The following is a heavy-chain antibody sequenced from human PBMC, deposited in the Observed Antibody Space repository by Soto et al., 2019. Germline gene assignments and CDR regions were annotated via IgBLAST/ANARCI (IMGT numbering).Heavy chain of an antibody. CDR3: ARDLSVGTVGLNAFDV. J-gene: IGHJ3*01. V-gene: IGHV3-33*01. D-gene: IGHD4-17*01. CDR2: IWCDGSNK. CDR1: GFTFSSYG. Sequence: QVQLVESGGGVVQPGRSLRLSCAASGFTFSSYGMHWVRQAPGKGLEWVAVIWCDGSNKYYADSVKGRFTITRDNSKNMLYLQMNSVDAEDTAVYYCARDLSVGTVGLNAFDVWGQGTMVTVSS.